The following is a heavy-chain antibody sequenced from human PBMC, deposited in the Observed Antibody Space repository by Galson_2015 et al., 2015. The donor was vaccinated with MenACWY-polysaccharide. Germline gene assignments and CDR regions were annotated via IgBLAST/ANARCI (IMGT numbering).Heavy chain of an antibody. CDR3: DSKNTAYLQMNSLRTEDTAMYYCTRRGYGGNSGGDS. D-gene: IGHD4-23*01. CDR2: IDYSGST. Sequence: KGLEWIGYIDYSGSTDYSPSLKSRVMISLDTSKNQFSLKLNSVTGRFTISRDDSKNTAYLQMNSLRTEDTAMYYCTRRGYGGNSGGDSWGQGTLVTVFS. J-gene: IGHJ4*02. V-gene: IGHV4-31*02.